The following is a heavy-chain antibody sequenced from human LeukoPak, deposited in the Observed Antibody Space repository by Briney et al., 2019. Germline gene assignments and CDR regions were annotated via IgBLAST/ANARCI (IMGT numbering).Heavy chain of an antibody. J-gene: IGHJ5*02. CDR3: ARDFIFPLSGQAAFDP. D-gene: IGHD3-9*01. V-gene: IGHV4-61*02. CDR2: IYVSGTT. CDR1: GDSIISGSYY. Sequence: SETLSLTCSVSGDSIISGSYYWSWIRQPAGKGLEWIGRIYVSGTTNYSPSLKSRVTISIDTSKNQFSLKLSSVTAADTAVYYCARDFIFPLSGQAAFDPWGQGTLVTVSS.